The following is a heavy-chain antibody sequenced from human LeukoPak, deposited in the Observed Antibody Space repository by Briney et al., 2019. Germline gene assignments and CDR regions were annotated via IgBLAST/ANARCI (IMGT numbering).Heavy chain of an antibody. CDR3: ARDLGGRNAFDI. V-gene: IGHV1-46*01. CDR2: INPSGGST. CDR1: GYTFTSCY. Sequence: ASVKVSCKASGYTFTSCYMHWVRQAPGQGLEWMGIINPSGGSTSYAQKFQGRVTMTRDTSTSTVYMELSSLRSEDTAVYYCARDLGGRNAFDIWGQGTMVTVSS. D-gene: IGHD3-16*01. J-gene: IGHJ3*02.